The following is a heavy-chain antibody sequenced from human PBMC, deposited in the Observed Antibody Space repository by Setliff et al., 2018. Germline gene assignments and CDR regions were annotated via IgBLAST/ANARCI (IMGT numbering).Heavy chain of an antibody. CDR1: GASISTYY. V-gene: IGHV4-59*01. D-gene: IGHD4-17*01. CDR2: IYYSGST. Sequence: SETLSLTCTVSGASISTYYWSWIRQPPGKGLERIGYIYYSGSTNYNPSLKSRVTISVDTSKNQFALKLSSVTAADTAVYYCARDRGHDYGGLDIWGQGTMVTVSS. J-gene: IGHJ3*02. CDR3: ARDRGHDYGGLDI.